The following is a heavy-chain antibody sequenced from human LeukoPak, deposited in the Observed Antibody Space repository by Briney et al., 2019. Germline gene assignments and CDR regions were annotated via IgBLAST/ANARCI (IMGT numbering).Heavy chain of an antibody. D-gene: IGHD4-17*01. Sequence: GGSLRLSCAASGFTFSSYSMNWVRQAPGKGLEWVSSISSSSSYIYYADSVKGRFTISRDNAKNSLYLQMNSLRAEDTAVYYCARASIHEHGYGDYDYWGQGTLVTVSS. V-gene: IGHV3-21*01. CDR1: GFTFSSYS. CDR2: ISSSSSYI. CDR3: ARASIHEHGYGDYDY. J-gene: IGHJ4*02.